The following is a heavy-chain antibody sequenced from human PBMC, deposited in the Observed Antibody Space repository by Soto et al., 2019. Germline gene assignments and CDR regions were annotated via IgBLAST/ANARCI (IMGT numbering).Heavy chain of an antibody. J-gene: IGHJ5*02. CDR3: AIGYSYAPFDP. CDR1: GFTFSSYA. V-gene: IGHV3-23*01. Sequence: HPGGSLRLSCAASGFTFSSYAMSWVRQAPGKGLEWVSGISGSGDSTYYADSVKGRFTISRDNSKNTLYLQMNSLRAEDTAVYYCAIGYSYAPFDPLGQGTLVTVSS. CDR2: ISGSGDST. D-gene: IGHD5-18*01.